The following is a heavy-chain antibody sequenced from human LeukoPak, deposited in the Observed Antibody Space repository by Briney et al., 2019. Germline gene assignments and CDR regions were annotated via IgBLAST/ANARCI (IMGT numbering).Heavy chain of an antibody. CDR1: GFTFSRYA. Sequence: PGRSLRLSCATSGFTFSRYAMHWVRQAPGKGLEWVALISYDANIGSNKYYADSVKGRFTISRDNAKNSLYLQMNSLRAEDTALYYCAKAGDTFYYGMDVWGQGTTVTVSS. CDR3: AKAGDTFYYGMDV. CDR2: ISYDANIGSNK. J-gene: IGHJ6*02. V-gene: IGHV3-30-3*01. D-gene: IGHD2/OR15-2a*01.